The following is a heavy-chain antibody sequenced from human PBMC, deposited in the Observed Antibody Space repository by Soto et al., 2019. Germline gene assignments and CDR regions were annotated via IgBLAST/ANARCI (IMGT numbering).Heavy chain of an antibody. J-gene: IGHJ3*02. CDR3: ARVLVSGSSTFAFDI. V-gene: IGHV1-18*01. Sequence: QVQLVQSGAEVKKPGASAKVSCKASGYTFTTYGISWVRQAPGQGLEWMAWISAYNGNTNYAQKLQGRVTMTTDTSTSTGDMALRSLRSDDTAVYYCARVLVSGSSTFAFDIWGQGTMVTVSS. CDR1: GYTFTTYG. D-gene: IGHD6-6*01. CDR2: ISAYNGNT.